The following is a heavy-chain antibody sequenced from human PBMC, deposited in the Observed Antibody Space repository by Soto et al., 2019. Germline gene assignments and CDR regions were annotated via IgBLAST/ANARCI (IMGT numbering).Heavy chain of an antibody. D-gene: IGHD1-7*01. CDR2: IIPIFGTA. J-gene: IGHJ4*02. CDR3: ARVVLELPHFDY. CDR1: GGTFSSYA. Sequence: SVKVSCKASGGTFSSYAISWVRQAPGRGLEWMGGIIPIFGTANYAQKFQGRVTITADKSTSTAYMELSSLRSEDTAVYYCARVVLELPHFDYWGQGTLVTVSS. V-gene: IGHV1-69*06.